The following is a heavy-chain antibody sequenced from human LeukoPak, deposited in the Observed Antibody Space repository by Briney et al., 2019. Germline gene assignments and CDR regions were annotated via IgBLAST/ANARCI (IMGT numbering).Heavy chain of an antibody. J-gene: IGHJ5*02. CDR1: GYTFTSYH. V-gene: IGHV1-46*01. CDR2: INPSGGST. D-gene: IGHD6-19*01. CDR3: ARDQYPVAESYNWFDP. Sequence: ASVKVSCKASGYTFTSYHMHWVRQAPGQGLEWMGIINPSGGSTSYAQKFQGRVTMTRDTSTSTVYMELSSLRSEDTAVYYCARDQYPVAESYNWFDPWGQGTLVTVSS.